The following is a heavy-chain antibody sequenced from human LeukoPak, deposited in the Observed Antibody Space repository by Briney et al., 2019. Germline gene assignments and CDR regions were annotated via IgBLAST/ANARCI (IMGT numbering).Heavy chain of an antibody. D-gene: IGHD1-7*01. CDR3: AREEQELVRDYYYYMDV. Sequence: GRSLRLSCAGSGFIFSNFAMHWVRQAPGKGLEWVALISYDGKSKYYADSMKGRFIISRDNSKNTLFLQMSGLRVEDTAVYYCAREEQELVRDYYYYMDVWGKGTTVTVSS. V-gene: IGHV3-30*15. CDR2: ISYDGKSK. CDR1: GFIFSNFA. J-gene: IGHJ6*03.